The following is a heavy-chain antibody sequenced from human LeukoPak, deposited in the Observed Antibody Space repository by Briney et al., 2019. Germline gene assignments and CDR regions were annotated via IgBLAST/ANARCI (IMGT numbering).Heavy chain of an antibody. CDR3: ARGSSYPVLLYNWFDP. CDR2: ISSSSSTI. CDR1: GFTFSSYS. Sequence: GGSLRLSCAASGFTFSSYSMYWVRQAPGKGLEWVSYISSSSSTIYYADSVKGRFTISRDNAKNSLYLQMNSLRAEDTAVYYCARGSSYPVLLYNWFDPWGQGTLVTVSS. V-gene: IGHV3-48*01. J-gene: IGHJ5*02. D-gene: IGHD2-2*01.